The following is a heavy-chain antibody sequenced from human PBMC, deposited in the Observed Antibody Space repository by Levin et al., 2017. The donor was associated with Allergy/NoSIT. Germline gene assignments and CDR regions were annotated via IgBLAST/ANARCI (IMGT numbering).Heavy chain of an antibody. CDR2: ISYSGST. D-gene: IGHD3-22*01. J-gene: IGHJ4*02. CDR3: SRSHDGSGYFN. V-gene: IGHV4-61*01. Sequence: SETLSLTCTVSGDSVSTSSYYWSWIRQPPGKGLEWIGYISYSGSTNYNPSLKSRVTISVDTSKNQFSLKLSSVTAADTAVYYCSRSHDGSGYFNWGQGTLVTVSS. CDR1: GDSVSTSSYY.